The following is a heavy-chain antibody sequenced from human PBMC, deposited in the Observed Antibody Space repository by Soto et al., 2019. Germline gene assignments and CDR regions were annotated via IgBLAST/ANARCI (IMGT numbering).Heavy chain of an antibody. J-gene: IGHJ4*02. CDR2: ISYDGSSK. CDR3: ARRSSGYSLDLDY. D-gene: IGHD3-22*01. Sequence: QVQLVESGGGVVQPGRSLRLSCAASGFTFSSYAMHWVRKAPGKGLEWVAVISYDGSSKFYADSVKGRFTISRDNSKNTLYLQMNSLRTEETAVYYCARRSSGYSLDLDYWGQGTLVTVSS. V-gene: IGHV3-30-3*01. CDR1: GFTFSSYA.